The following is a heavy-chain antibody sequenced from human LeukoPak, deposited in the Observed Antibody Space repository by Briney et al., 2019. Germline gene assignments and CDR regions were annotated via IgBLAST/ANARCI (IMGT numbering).Heavy chain of an antibody. V-gene: IGHV3-23*01. D-gene: IGHD3-10*01. Sequence: PGGSLRLSCVASGFTFSDYAMNWVRQAPGKGLEWVSRISASGGSTYYTDSVKGRFTISRDSSENTRYLQMNSLRAEDTAVYYCAKASGSGTSYVPFDSWGQGTLVTVSS. CDR1: GFTFSDYA. CDR2: ISASGGST. CDR3: AKASGSGTSYVPFDS. J-gene: IGHJ4*02.